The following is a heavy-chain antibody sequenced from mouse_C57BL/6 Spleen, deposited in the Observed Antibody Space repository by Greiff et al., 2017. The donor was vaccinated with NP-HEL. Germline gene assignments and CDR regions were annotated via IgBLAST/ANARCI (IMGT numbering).Heavy chain of an antibody. CDR2: ISDGGSYT. Sequence: EVKLVESGGGLVKPGGSLKLSCAASGFTFSSYAMSWVRQTPEKRLEWVATISDGGSYTYYPDNVKGRFTISRDNAKNNLYLQMSHLKSEDTAMYYCARDRGTVVANAMDYWGQGTSVTVSS. D-gene: IGHD1-1*01. CDR3: ARDRGTVVANAMDY. CDR1: GFTFSSYA. V-gene: IGHV5-4*01. J-gene: IGHJ4*01.